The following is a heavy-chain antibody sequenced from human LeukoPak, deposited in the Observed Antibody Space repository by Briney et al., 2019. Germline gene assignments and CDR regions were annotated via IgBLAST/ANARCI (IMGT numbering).Heavy chain of an antibody. D-gene: IGHD3-3*01. CDR2: IYTSGST. J-gene: IGHJ5*02. CDR3: ARDSLLWSGYYNWFDP. Sequence: KPSETLSLTCTVSGGSISSSSYYWSWIRQPAGKGLEWIGRIYTSGSTNYNPSLKSRVTMSVDTSKNQFSLKLSSVTAADTAVYYCARDSLLWSGYYNWFDPWGQGTLVTVSS. V-gene: IGHV4-61*02. CDR1: GGSISSSSYY.